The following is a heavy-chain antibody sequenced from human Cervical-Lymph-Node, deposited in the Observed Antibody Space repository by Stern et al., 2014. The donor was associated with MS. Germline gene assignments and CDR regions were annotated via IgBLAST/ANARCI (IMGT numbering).Heavy chain of an antibody. J-gene: IGHJ4*02. CDR2: IYYSGST. CDR3: ARSRKYCSGGTCYSIYVAD. V-gene: IGHV4-39*01. CDR1: GGSISSTSYY. D-gene: IGHD2-15*01. Sequence: QLQLQESGPGLVKPSETLSLTCSVSGGSISSTSYYWGWIRQPPGKGLEWIGTIYYSGSTYYNPSLKSRVSISVDTSQNQFSLRLNSVTAADTAVYYCARSRKYCSGGTCYSIYVADWGQGTLVTVSS.